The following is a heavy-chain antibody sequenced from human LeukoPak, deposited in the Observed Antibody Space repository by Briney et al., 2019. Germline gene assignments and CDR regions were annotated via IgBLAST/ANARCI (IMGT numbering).Heavy chain of an antibody. CDR3: AKDPRVAATGPYFDS. D-gene: IGHD6-13*01. CDR1: GFTFNSYA. J-gene: IGHJ4*02. CDR2: ISGGGGNGDTT. Sequence: GGSLRLSCAASGFTFNSYAMSRVRQAPGKGVEWVSGISGGGGNGDTTYYADSVKGRFTISKDNSKNTLYLQMNSLRVEDTAIYYCAKDPRVAATGPYFDSWGQGTLVTVSS. V-gene: IGHV3-23*01.